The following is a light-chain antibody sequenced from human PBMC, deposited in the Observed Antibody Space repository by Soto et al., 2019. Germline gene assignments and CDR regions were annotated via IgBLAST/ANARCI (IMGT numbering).Light chain of an antibody. J-gene: IGKJ5*01. CDR2: GAS. CDR3: QQYSASPSIT. CDR1: QSVSSN. Sequence: IVMNQSPSTLSGSQGERATLSCRASQSVSSNLAWYQQKPGQAPRLLIYGASTRATGIPARFSGSGSGTEFTLTISSLQSEDFAVYYCQQYSASPSITFGQGTRLEIK. V-gene: IGKV3-15*01.